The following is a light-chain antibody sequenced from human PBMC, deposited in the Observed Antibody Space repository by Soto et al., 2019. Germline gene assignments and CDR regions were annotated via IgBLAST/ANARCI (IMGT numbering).Light chain of an antibody. Sequence: SRLTQPASMSGTPGQAITISCTGSNSDVGIYDFVSWYQHHPGRAPKLIVSEVSHRPSGVSNRFSGSKSGNTASLTISGLQSEDEADYYCISYTSDDVRYVFGTGTKVTVL. J-gene: IGLJ1*01. CDR1: NSDVGIYDF. CDR2: EVS. V-gene: IGLV2-14*01. CDR3: ISYTSDDVRYV.